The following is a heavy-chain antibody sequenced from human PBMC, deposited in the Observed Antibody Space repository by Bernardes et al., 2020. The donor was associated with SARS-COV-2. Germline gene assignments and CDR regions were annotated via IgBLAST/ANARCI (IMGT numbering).Heavy chain of an antibody. CDR1: GFTFSSYA. CDR2: ISGSGGST. Sequence: GSLRLSCAASGFTFSSYAMSWVRQAPGKGLEWVSAISGSGGSTYYADSVKGRFTISRDNSKNTLYLQMNSLRAEDTAVYYCAKDGKHGSGPKYYFDYWGQGTLVTVSS. D-gene: IGHD3-10*01. V-gene: IGHV3-23*01. CDR3: AKDGKHGSGPKYYFDY. J-gene: IGHJ4*02.